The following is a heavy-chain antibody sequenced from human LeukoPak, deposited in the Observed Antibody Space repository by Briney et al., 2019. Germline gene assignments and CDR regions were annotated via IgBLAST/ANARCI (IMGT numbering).Heavy chain of an antibody. V-gene: IGHV3-21*01. CDR1: GFTFSSYT. CDR3: ARDGGGSQQSNWFDP. Sequence: GGSLRLSCAASGFTFSSYTMNWVRQAPGKGLEWVSSITSSSSYIYYADSVRGRFTISRDNAKNSLYLQMNSLRAEDTAVYYCARDGGGSQQSNWFDPWGQGTLVTVSS. D-gene: IGHD1-26*01. CDR2: ITSSSSYI. J-gene: IGHJ5*02.